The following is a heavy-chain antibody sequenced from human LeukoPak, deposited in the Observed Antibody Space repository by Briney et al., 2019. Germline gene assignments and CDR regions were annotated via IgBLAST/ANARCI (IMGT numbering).Heavy chain of an antibody. D-gene: IGHD3-3*01. V-gene: IGHV3-64*01. J-gene: IGHJ6*03. CDR2: ISSNGGST. CDR3: ARDVEYYDFWSGYFYHYYMDV. Sequence: GGSLRLSCAASGFTFSSYAMHWVRQAPGKGLEYVSAISSNGGSTYYANSVKGRFTISRDNSKNTLYLQMGSLRAEDMAVYYCARDVEYYDFWSGYFYHYYMDVWGKGTTVTVSS. CDR1: GFTFSSYA.